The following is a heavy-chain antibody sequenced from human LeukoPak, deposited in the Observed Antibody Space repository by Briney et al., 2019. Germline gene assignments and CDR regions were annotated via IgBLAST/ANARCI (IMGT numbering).Heavy chain of an antibody. Sequence: SETLSLTCAVYGGSFSGYYWSWIRQPPGKGLEWIGEINHSGSTNYNPSLKSRVTISVDTSKNQFSLKLSSVTAADTAVYYCARGRRSSSRYFDYWGRGTLVTVSS. D-gene: IGHD6-6*01. CDR2: INHSGST. V-gene: IGHV4-34*01. CDR1: GGSFSGYY. CDR3: ARGRRSSSRYFDY. J-gene: IGHJ4*02.